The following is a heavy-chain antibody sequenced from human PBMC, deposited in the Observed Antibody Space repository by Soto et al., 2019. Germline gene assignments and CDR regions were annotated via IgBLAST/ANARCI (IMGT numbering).Heavy chain of an antibody. Sequence: ASVKVSCKASGYIFTNYAISWVRQAPGQGLEWMGWVSAYNVKTEYAQKFQGRVTMTTDTSTDTAYMELSSLRSEDTAVYYCATEFGGYCSSTSCSDAFDIWGQGTMVTVSS. V-gene: IGHV1-18*01. CDR2: VSAYNVKT. CDR3: ATEFGGYCSSTSCSDAFDI. CDR1: GYIFTNYA. J-gene: IGHJ3*02. D-gene: IGHD2-2*01.